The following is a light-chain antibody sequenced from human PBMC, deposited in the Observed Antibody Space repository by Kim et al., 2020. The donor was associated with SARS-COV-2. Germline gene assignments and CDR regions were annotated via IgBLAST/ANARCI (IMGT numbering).Light chain of an antibody. V-gene: IGKV3-11*01. Sequence: EIVLTQSPATLSFSPGDRAILSCRASQNIGRNLAWYQQRPGQAPRLLIYEVFNRAAGVPARFSGNGSETDFTLTITSLEPDDFAVYYCHHRANWPALTFGGGTKVDIK. CDR2: EVF. J-gene: IGKJ4*01. CDR3: HHRANWPALT. CDR1: QNIGRN.